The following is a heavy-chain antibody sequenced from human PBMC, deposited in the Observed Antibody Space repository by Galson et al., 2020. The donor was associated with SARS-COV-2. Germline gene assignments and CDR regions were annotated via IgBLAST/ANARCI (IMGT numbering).Heavy chain of an antibody. CDR2: INWNSGSI. V-gene: IGHV3-9*01. CDR3: VKEIGDYYDTSGYYGAFDL. J-gene: IGHJ3*01. CDR1: TFTFAHSA. D-gene: IGHD3-22*01. Sequence: SLKISCAASTFTFAHSAMHWVRQAPGKGLEWVPGINWNSGSIGYADSVKGRFTISRDNANNSLYLQMNSLRAEDTALYYCVKEIGDYYDTSGYYGAFDLWGQGTLVTVS.